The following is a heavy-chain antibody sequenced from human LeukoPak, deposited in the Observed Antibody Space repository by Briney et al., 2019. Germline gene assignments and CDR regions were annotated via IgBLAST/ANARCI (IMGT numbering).Heavy chain of an antibody. V-gene: IGHV4-39*01. D-gene: IGHD6-13*01. CDR2: IYYSGST. J-gene: IGHJ1*01. CDR1: GGSISSSSYY. Sequence: SETLSLTCTVSGGSISSSSYYWGWIRQPPGKGLEWIGSIYYSGSTYDNPSLHRRVTISVDTSKNQFSLKLSSVTAADTAVYYCARLNNSSSWYFGEYFQHWGQGTLVTVSS. CDR3: ARLNNSSSWYFGEYFQH.